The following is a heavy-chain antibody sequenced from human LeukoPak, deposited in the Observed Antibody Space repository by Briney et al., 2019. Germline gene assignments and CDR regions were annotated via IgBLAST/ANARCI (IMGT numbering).Heavy chain of an antibody. Sequence: GGSLRLSCAGSGFTFSNYAMTWVRQAPGKGLEWVSSISGISDRTYYADSVKGRFTISRDNSKNTVTLQMNSLRAEDTAVYSCAKGHGDYVPAEYLQHWGQGTLVTVSS. V-gene: IGHV3-23*01. D-gene: IGHD4-17*01. CDR2: ISGISDRT. CDR1: GFTFSNYA. J-gene: IGHJ1*01. CDR3: AKGHGDYVPAEYLQH.